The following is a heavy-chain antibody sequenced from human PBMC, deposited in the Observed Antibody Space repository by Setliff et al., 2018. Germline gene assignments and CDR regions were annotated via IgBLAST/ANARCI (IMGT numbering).Heavy chain of an antibody. V-gene: IGHV3-48*01. CDR1: GFTVSTNY. CDR3: ARDIRDNFWSGYYIYYYYGMDV. Sequence: PGGSLRLSCAASGFTVSTNYMSWVRQAPGKGLEWVSYISSSSSTIYYADSVKGRFTISRDNAKNSLYLQMNSLRAEDTAVYYCARDIRDNFWSGYYIYYYYGMDVWGQGTTVTVSS. J-gene: IGHJ6*02. CDR2: ISSSSSTI. D-gene: IGHD3-3*01.